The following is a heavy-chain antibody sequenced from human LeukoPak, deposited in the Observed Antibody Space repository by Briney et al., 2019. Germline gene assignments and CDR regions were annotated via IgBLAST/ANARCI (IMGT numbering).Heavy chain of an antibody. CDR2: IYSGGST. CDR3: ARVGYYDTSGYYSNFDY. Sequence: GGSLRFSCAASGFTVSSNYMSWVRQAPGKGLEWVSVIYSGGSTYYADSVKGRFTISRDNSKNTLYLQMDSLRAEDTAVYYCARVGYYDTSGYYSNFDYWGQGTLVTVSS. D-gene: IGHD3-22*01. CDR1: GFTVSSNY. V-gene: IGHV3-66*01. J-gene: IGHJ4*02.